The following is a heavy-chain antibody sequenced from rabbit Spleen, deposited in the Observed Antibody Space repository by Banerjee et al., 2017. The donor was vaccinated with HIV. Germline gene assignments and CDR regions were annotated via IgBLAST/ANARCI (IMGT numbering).Heavy chain of an antibody. D-gene: IGHD6-1*01. Sequence: EESGGDLVKPEGSLTLTCTASGFSFSSSYWICWVRQAPGKGLEWIACINTGSGNAYYASWAKGRFTFSKASSTTVTLQVTSLTAADTATYFCATNKYVGVAYVTDYFNLWGPGTLVTVS. CDR2: INTGSGNA. J-gene: IGHJ4*01. CDR1: GFSFSSSYW. CDR3: ATNKYVGVAYVTDYFNL. V-gene: IGHV1S45*01.